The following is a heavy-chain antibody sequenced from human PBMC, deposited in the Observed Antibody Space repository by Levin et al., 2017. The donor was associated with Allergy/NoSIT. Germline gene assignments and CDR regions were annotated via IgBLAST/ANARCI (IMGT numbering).Heavy chain of an antibody. CDR3: ARQVPNYYSGSGYYFDY. D-gene: IGHD3-22*01. CDR1: GFTFTNFE. CDR2: INLRGSTM. J-gene: IGHJ4*02. V-gene: IGHV3-48*03. Sequence: GGSLRLSCEASGFTFTNFEMNWVRQAPGRGLEWISYINLRGSTMHYADSVRGRFTISRDNAKNSLFLRMDSLTAEDTAVYYCARQVPNYYSGSGYYFDYWGQGTLVTVSS.